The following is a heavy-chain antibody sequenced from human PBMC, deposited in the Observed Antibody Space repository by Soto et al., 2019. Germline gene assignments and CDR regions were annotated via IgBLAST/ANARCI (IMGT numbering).Heavy chain of an antibody. Sequence: QVQLVQSGAEVKRPGASLKVSCKASGYTFTTYGFNWVRQAPGQGLEWMGWISPYNGDTNYAQNFQGRVTLTTDTSTSTAYIELRSLTSDATAVYYCARTPRAQMIVLEAATRFDYWGQGTLVTVSS. V-gene: IGHV1-18*04. J-gene: IGHJ4*02. D-gene: IGHD2-15*01. CDR3: ARTPRAQMIVLEAATRFDY. CDR2: ISPYNGDT. CDR1: GYTFTTYG.